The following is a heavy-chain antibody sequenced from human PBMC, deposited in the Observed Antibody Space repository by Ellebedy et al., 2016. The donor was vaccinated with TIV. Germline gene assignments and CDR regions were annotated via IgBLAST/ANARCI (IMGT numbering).Heavy chain of an antibody. CDR2: IRSDGSNK. J-gene: IGHJ4*02. CDR1: GFTLSTYG. V-gene: IGHV3-30*02. CDR3: ARDSYPYYLDD. D-gene: IGHD2-2*01. Sequence: PGGSLRLSCAASGFTLSTYGMHWVRQAPGKGLEWVAFIRSDGSNKFYADSVKGRYTVSRNNSKNTLYLQMNSLRPEDTAVYHCARDSYPYYLDDWGQGTLVTVAS.